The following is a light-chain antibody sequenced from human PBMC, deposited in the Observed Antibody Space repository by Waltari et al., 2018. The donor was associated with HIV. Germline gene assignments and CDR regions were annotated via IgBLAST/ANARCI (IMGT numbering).Light chain of an antibody. CDR3: SSYTSSSTLV. CDR2: DVS. V-gene: IGLV2-14*03. Sequence: QSALTQPASVSGSPGQSIPISCTGTSSDVGGYNYVSWYQQHPGKAPELMIYDVSNRPSGVSNRVSGSKSGNTASLTISGLQAEDEADYYCSSYTSSSTLVFGGGTKLTVL. J-gene: IGLJ2*01. CDR1: SSDVGGYNY.